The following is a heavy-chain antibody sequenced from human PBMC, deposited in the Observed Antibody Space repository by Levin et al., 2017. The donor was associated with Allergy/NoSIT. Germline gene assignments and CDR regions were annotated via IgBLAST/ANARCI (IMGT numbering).Heavy chain of an antibody. D-gene: IGHD2-2*01. CDR3: ARFPPTDQLLENPQKDFYYGLDV. Sequence: GESLKISCKASGYTFTGYYVHWVRQAPGQGLEWMGWIDPFSGDTNYAQKFQGKVTMTRDTMNTAYFELSRLRSDDTAVYYCARFPPTDQLLENPQKDFYYGLDVWGQGTTVIVSS. CDR1: GYTFTGYY. V-gene: IGHV1-2*02. J-gene: IGHJ6*02. CDR2: IDPFSGDT.